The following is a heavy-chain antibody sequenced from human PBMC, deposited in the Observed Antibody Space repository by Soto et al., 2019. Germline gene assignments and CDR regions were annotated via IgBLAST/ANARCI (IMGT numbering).Heavy chain of an antibody. V-gene: IGHV1-2*04. Sequence: VSVKVSCKASGYTFTGYYMHWVRQAPGQGLEWMGWINPNSGGTNYAQKFQGWVTMTRDTSISAAYMELSRLRSDDTAVYYCARDTSPYYYGSGSFTNWFDPWGQGTLVTVSS. J-gene: IGHJ5*02. CDR1: GYTFTGYY. CDR3: ARDTSPYYYGSGSFTNWFDP. D-gene: IGHD3-10*01. CDR2: INPNSGGT.